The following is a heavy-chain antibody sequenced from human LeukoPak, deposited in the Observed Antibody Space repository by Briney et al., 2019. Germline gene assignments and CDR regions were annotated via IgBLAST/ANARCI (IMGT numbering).Heavy chain of an antibody. CDR2: ISSSSSTI. V-gene: IGHV3-48*01. CDR1: GFTFTTYW. D-gene: IGHD2-21*02. J-gene: IGHJ6*03. Sequence: GGSLRLSCAASGFTFTTYWMAWVRQAPGKGLEWVSYISSSSSTIYYADSVKGRFTISRDNAKNSLYLQMNSLRAEDTAVYYCARSCGGDCYQMDYYYYMDVWGKGTTVTVSS. CDR3: ARSCGGDCYQMDYYYYMDV.